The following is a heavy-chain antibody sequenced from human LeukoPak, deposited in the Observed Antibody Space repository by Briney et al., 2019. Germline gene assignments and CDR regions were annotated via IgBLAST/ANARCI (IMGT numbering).Heavy chain of an antibody. J-gene: IGHJ4*02. CDR2: INPNSGDT. V-gene: IGHV1-2*02. Sequence: ASVKVSCKASGYTFTGYYIHWVRQAPGQGLEWMGWINPNSGDTNYAQKFQGRVTMTRDTSINTAYMDLSSLTSDGTAVYFCARGRSVNYFGQDYWGQGTLVTVSS. CDR3: ARGRSVNYFGQDY. D-gene: IGHD3-10*01. CDR1: GYTFTGYY.